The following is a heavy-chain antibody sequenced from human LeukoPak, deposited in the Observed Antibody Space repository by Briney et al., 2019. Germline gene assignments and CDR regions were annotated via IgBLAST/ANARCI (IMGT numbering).Heavy chain of an antibody. J-gene: IGHJ6*03. D-gene: IGHD5-18*01. CDR2: IKQDGSEK. CDR3: ARSYSYGSGYYYYMDV. Sequence: PGGSLRLSYAASGFTFSSYWMSWVRQAPGKGLEWVANIKQDGSEKYYVDSVKGRFTISRDNAKNSLYLQMNSLRAEDTAVYYCARSYSYGSGYYYYMDVWGKGTTVTVSS. V-gene: IGHV3-7*01. CDR1: GFTFSSYW.